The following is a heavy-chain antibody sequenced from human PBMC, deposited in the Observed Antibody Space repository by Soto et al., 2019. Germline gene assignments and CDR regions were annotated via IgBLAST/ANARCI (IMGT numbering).Heavy chain of an antibody. CDR2: IFHSGTS. D-gene: IGHD2-2*01. CDR3: ARLPAARNDYFDY. CDR1: GDSITSSNW. J-gene: IGHJ4*02. Sequence: SEILSLTCAVSGDSITSSNWWIWVRQPPGKGLEWIGEIFHSGTSNYNPSLKSRVTISVDKSKNQFSLKLTSVTAADTAVYYCARLPAARNDYFDYWGQGTLVTVSS. V-gene: IGHV4-4*02.